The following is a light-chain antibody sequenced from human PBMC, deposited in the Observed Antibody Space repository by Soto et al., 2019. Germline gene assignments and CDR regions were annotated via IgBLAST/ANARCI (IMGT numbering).Light chain of an antibody. V-gene: IGLV1-47*01. J-gene: IGLJ1*01. Sequence: QSVLTQPPSASGTPGQRVTISCSGASSNIGKNFVYWYQQLPRTTPKLLISRNDQRPSGVPDRFSGSKSGNTASLTISGLQAEDEADYYCCLYAVTFYVFGTGTKLTVL. CDR1: SSNIGKNF. CDR2: RND. CDR3: CLYAVTFYV.